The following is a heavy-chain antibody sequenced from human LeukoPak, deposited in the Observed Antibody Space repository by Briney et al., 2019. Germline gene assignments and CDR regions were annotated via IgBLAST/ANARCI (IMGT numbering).Heavy chain of an antibody. V-gene: IGHV4-4*02. Sequence: SETLSLTCAVSGDSISSPKWWSWVRQPPGKGLEWIGEVYHSGSANYNPSVKSRFTISVDKSKNQFSLRLTSATAADTAVYYCARDLRGIVAPPRWGQGTLVSVSS. J-gene: IGHJ4*02. D-gene: IGHD2-15*01. CDR1: GDSISSPKW. CDR3: ARDLRGIVAPPR. CDR2: VYHSGSA.